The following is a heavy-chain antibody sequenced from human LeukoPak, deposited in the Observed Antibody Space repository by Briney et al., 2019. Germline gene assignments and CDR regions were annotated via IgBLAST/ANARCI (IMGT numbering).Heavy chain of an antibody. J-gene: IGHJ4*02. D-gene: IGHD5-12*01. CDR2: IYDSGST. V-gene: IGHV4-30-2*01. CDR3: ARGHSGYSDFPLDY. Sequence: SETLSLTCAVSGGSISSGGYAWSWIRQPPGKGLEWIGYIYDSGSTYYNPSLKSRATISLDRSKNQFSLKPSSVTAADTAVYYCARGHSGYSDFPLDYWGQGTLVTVSS. CDR1: GGSISSGGYA.